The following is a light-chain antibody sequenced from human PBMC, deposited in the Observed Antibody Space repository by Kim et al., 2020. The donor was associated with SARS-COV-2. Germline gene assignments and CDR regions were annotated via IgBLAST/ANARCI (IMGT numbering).Light chain of an antibody. Sequence: SPGERATLSCRASQSVSSNLAWYQQKPGQAPRLLIYGASTRATGIPARFSGSGSGTEFTLTISSLQSEDFAVYYCQQYNNWQDTFGQGTKLEI. CDR1: QSVSSN. V-gene: IGKV3-15*01. CDR3: QQYNNWQDT. CDR2: GAS. J-gene: IGKJ2*01.